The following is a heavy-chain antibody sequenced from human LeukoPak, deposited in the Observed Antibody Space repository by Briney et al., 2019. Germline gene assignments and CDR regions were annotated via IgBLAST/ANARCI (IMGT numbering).Heavy chain of an antibody. J-gene: IGHJ6*03. CDR1: GYTFTGYY. D-gene: IGHD2-2*01. CDR3: ASWGYCSSTSCPYYYYMDV. CDR2: INPNSGGT. Sequence: GASVKVSCKASGYTFTGYYMHWVRQAPGQGLEWMGWINPNSGGTNYAQKFQGRVTMTRDTSISTAYMELSRLRSDDTAVYYCASWGYCSSTSCPYYYYMDVWGKGTTVTVSS. V-gene: IGHV1-2*02.